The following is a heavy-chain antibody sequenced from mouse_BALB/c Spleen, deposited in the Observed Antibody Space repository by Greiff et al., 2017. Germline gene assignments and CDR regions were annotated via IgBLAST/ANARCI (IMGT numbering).Heavy chain of an antibody. V-gene: IGHV1-5*01. CDR1: GYTFTSYW. Sequence: EVQLQQSGTVLARPGASVKMSCKASGYTFTSYWMHWVKQRPGQGLEWIGAIYPGNSDTSYNQKFKGKAKLTAVTSTSTAYMELSSLTNEDSAVYYCTTRVYDGFAYWGQGTLVTVSA. D-gene: IGHD2-3*01. CDR3: TTRVYDGFAY. CDR2: IYPGNSDT. J-gene: IGHJ3*01.